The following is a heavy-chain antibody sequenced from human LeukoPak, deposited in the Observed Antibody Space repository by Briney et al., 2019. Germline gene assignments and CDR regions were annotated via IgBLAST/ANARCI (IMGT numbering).Heavy chain of an antibody. CDR1: GGSFSGYY. Sequence: SETLSLTCAVYGGSFSGYYWSWIRQPPGKGLEWIGEINHSGSTNYNPSLKSRVTISVDTSKNQFSLKLSSVTAADTAVYYCARWGIAAAGYDAFDIWGQGTMVTVSS. V-gene: IGHV4-34*01. CDR2: INHSGST. CDR3: ARWGIAAAGYDAFDI. J-gene: IGHJ3*02. D-gene: IGHD6-13*01.